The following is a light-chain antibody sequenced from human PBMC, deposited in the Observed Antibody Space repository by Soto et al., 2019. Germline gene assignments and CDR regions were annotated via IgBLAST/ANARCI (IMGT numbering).Light chain of an antibody. V-gene: IGKV1-39*01. CDR2: GAS. J-gene: IGKJ2*01. CDR3: QQFYYYPHT. CDR1: HTIATY. Sequence: IQMTQSPSSLSASVGDGVTLTCRASHTIATYLNWYQQKPGQVPEVLIYGASRLHVGVPSRFTGSGYGTNFTLTINNLQPEDFANYYCQQFYYYPHTFGQGTKLEVK.